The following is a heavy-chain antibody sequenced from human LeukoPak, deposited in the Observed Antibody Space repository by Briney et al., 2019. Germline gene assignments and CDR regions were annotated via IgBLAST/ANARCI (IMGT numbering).Heavy chain of an antibody. J-gene: IGHJ4*02. Sequence: GGSLRLSCAASGFTFSSYAMSWVRQAPGRGLEWVSLINDSGGNTYYADSAKGRFTISRDNSKNTLFLQMSSLRAEDTAVYYCAKTSAGIRGGYFDYWGQGTLVTVSS. V-gene: IGHV3-23*01. CDR2: INDSGGNT. D-gene: IGHD3-10*01. CDR3: AKTSAGIRGGYFDY. CDR1: GFTFSSYA.